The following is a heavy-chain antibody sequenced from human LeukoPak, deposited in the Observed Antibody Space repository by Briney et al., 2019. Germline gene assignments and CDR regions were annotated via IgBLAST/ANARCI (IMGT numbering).Heavy chain of an antibody. D-gene: IGHD3-3*01. CDR1: GFTLSSYE. Sequence: PGGSLRLSCAASGFTLSSYEMNWVRQAPGKGLEWVSYISSSGSTIYYADSVKGRFTISRDNAKNSLYLQMNSLRAEDTAVYYCARVDYDFWSGYSTYWGQGTLVTVSS. CDR2: ISSSGSTI. V-gene: IGHV3-48*03. CDR3: ARVDYDFWSGYSTY. J-gene: IGHJ4*02.